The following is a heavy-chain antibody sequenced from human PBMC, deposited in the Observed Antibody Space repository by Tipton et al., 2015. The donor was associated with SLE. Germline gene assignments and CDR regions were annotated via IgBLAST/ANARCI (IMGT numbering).Heavy chain of an antibody. J-gene: IGHJ3*02. D-gene: IGHD3-3*01. V-gene: IGHV4-59*01. Sequence: LRLSCTASGGSISSYYWSWIRQLPGKGLEWIGYIYYSGSTNYNPSLKNRVTISVDTSKNQFSLKVNSVTTADTAVYYCARGGRIAIYGVASDGAFDIWGQGTTVTVSS. CDR2: IYYSGST. CDR1: GGSISSYY. CDR3: ARGGRIAIYGVASDGAFDI.